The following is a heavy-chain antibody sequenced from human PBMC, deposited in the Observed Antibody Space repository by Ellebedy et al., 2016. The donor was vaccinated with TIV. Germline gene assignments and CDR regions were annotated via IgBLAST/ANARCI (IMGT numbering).Heavy chain of an antibody. CDR3: ARSPIATRLIDY. CDR2: TYYMSKWYN. CDR1: GDSVSRDSAA. J-gene: IGHJ4*02. Sequence: SQTLSLTCAISGDSVSRDSAAWNWIRQSPSRGLEWLGRTYYMSKWYNDYAVSVKGRMTISPDTSKNQFSLQLNSVTPGDTAIYYCARSPIATRLIDYWGQGTLVSVSS. D-gene: IGHD6-6*01. V-gene: IGHV6-1*01.